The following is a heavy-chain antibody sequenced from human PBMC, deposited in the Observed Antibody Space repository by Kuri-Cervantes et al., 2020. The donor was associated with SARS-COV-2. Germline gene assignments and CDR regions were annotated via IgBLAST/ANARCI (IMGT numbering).Heavy chain of an antibody. V-gene: IGHV4-34*01. CDR3: ARASTTIYGVLIALFSSNAFGI. D-gene: IGHD3-3*01. CDR1: GGSFSGFY. J-gene: IGHJ3*02. CDR2: INHSGSA. Sequence: SETLSLTCAVYGGSFSGFYWSWIRQAPGKGLEWIGEINHSGSANYSPSLKSRVTISVDTSKNQFSLRLSSVTAADTGVYHCARASTTIYGVLIALFSSNAFGIWGQGTMVTVSS.